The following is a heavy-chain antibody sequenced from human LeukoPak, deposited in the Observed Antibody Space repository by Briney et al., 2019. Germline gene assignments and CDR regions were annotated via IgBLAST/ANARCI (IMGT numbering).Heavy chain of an antibody. Sequence: GASVKVSCKASGGTVSSYAISWGRQAPGQGLEWMGRIIPILGIANYAQKFQGRVTITADKSTSTAYMELSSLRSEDTAVYYCARRGSMVRGGEGFDYWGQGTLVTVSS. J-gene: IGHJ4*02. CDR2: IIPILGIA. D-gene: IGHD3-10*01. V-gene: IGHV1-69*04. CDR3: ARRGSMVRGGEGFDY. CDR1: GGTVSSYA.